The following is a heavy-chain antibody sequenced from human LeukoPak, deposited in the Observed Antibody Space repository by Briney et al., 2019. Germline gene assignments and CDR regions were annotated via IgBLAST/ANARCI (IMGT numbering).Heavy chain of an antibody. D-gene: IGHD3-3*01. CDR2: INHSGST. CDR3: ARARGRITIFGVVMFDY. J-gene: IGHJ4*02. V-gene: IGHV4-34*01. CDR1: GGSFSSYY. Sequence: SETLSLTCAVSGGSFSSYYWSWIRQPPGKGLEWIGEINHSGSTNYNSSLKSRVTIAVDTSKNQFSLKLSSVTAADTAVYYCARARGRITIFGVVMFDYWGQGTLVTVSS.